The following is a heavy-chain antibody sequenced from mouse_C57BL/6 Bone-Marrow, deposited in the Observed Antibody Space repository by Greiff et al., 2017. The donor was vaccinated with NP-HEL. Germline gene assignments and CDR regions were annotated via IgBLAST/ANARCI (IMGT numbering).Heavy chain of an antibody. D-gene: IGHD1-1*01. CDR2: IYPRDGST. Sequence: LQESGPELVKPGASVKLSCKASGYTFTSYDINWVKQRPGQGLEWIGWIYPRDGSTKYNEKFKGKATLTVDTSSSTAYMELHSLTSEDSAVYFCARGDIYYYVSSYAPWFAYWGQGTLVTVSA. CDR3: ARGDIYYYVSSYAPWFAY. V-gene: IGHV1-85*01. J-gene: IGHJ3*01. CDR1: GYTFTSYD.